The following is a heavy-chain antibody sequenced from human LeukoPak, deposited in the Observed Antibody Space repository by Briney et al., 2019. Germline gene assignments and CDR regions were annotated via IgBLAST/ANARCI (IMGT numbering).Heavy chain of an antibody. CDR3: AKNWGYHDY. CDR2: IRYDGSEK. V-gene: IGHV3-7*03. D-gene: IGHD2-15*01. J-gene: IGHJ4*02. CDR1: GFTFSSNT. Sequence: GGSLRLSCAASGFTFSSNTMTWVRQAPGKGLEWVANIRYDGSEKDYVDSVKGRFTISRDNTKNSMYLQMDSLRVEDTAVYYCAKNWGYHDYWGQGTLVAVSS.